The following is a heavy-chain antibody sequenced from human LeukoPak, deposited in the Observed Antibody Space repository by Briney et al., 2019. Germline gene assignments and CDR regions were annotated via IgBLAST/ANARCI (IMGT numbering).Heavy chain of an antibody. J-gene: IGHJ4*02. CDR2: ISLSGRT. V-gene: IGHV4-4*02. D-gene: IGHD1-26*01. CDR3: AKDFRVSSGYYTDYFDY. CDR1: GXSISSTNW. Sequence: SGTLSLTCGVSGXSISSTNWWSWVRQPPGQELEWIGEISLSGRTDYNPSLKSRVTMSLDESKNHLSLNLASVTAADTAVYYCAKDFRVSSGYYTDYFDYWGQGTLVTVSS.